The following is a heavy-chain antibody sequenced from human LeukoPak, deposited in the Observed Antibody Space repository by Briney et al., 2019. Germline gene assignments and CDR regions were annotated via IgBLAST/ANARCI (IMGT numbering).Heavy chain of an antibody. J-gene: IGHJ4*02. V-gene: IGHV3-11*01. CDR3: ARVHRMTTAYY. Sequence: RGSLRLSCAASGFTFSDYYMSWIRQAPGKGLEWVSYISSSGSTIYYADSVKGRFTISRDNAKNSLYLQMNSLRAEDTAVYYCARVHRMTTAYYWGQGTLVTVSS. CDR1: GFTFSDYY. D-gene: IGHD4-17*01. CDR2: ISSSGSTI.